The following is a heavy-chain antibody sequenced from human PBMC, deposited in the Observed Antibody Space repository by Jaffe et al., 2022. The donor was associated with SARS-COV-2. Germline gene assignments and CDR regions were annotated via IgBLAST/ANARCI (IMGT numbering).Heavy chain of an antibody. D-gene: IGHD2-15*01. CDR3: ARDPIPCRYCSGGSCYEQCYYYGMDV. J-gene: IGHJ6*02. CDR2: IIPIFGTA. V-gene: IGHV1-69*01. CDR1: GGTFSSYA. Sequence: QVQLVQSGAEVKKPGSSVKVSCKASGGTFSSYAISWVRQAPGQGLEWMGGIIPIFGTANYAQKFQGRVTITADESTSTAYMELSSLRSEDTAVYYCARDPIPCRYCSGGSCYEQCYYYGMDVWGQGTTVTVSS.